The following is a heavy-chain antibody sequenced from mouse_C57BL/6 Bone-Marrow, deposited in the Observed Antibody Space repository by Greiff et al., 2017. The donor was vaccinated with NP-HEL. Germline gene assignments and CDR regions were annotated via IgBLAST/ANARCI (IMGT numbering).Heavy chain of an antibody. CDR1: GFTFTSNG. CDR3: ARGPQYYGSSYDY. Sequence: VQLQQSGAELARPGASVKLSCTASGFTFTSNGISWVKQRPEQGLEWIGGIYPGSGNTYYNEKFKGKATLTADKSSSTAYMERRSLTSEDSAVYFCARGPQYYGSSYDYWGKGTTLTVSS. J-gene: IGHJ2*01. CDR2: IYPGSGNT. V-gene: IGHV1-81*01. D-gene: IGHD1-1*01.